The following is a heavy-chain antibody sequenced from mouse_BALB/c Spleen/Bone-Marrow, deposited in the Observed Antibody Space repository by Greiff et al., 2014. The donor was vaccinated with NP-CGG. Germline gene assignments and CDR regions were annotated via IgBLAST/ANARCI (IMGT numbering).Heavy chain of an antibody. D-gene: IGHD1-2*01. CDR3: ARNSHYYGYYDAMDY. CDR2: IWSGGST. CDR1: GFSLTSYG. V-gene: IGHV2-2*02. J-gene: IGHJ4*01. Sequence: QVQLQQSGPGLVQPSQILSITCTVSGFSLTSYGVHWVRQSPGKGLEWLGVIWSGGSTDYNAAFISRLSISKDNSKSQVFFKMNSLQANDTAIYYCARNSHYYGYYDAMDYWGQGTSVTVSS.